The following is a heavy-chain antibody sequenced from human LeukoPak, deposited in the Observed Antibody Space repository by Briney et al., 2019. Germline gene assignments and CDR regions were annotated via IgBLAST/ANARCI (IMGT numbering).Heavy chain of an antibody. D-gene: IGHD2-15*01. J-gene: IGHJ5*02. CDR3: ARGIGYCSGGSCYGWFDP. V-gene: IGHV3-7*01. CDR1: GFTFSSSW. CDR2: IKQDGSEK. Sequence: GGSLRLSCAASGFTFSSSWMSWVRQAPGKGLEWVANIKQDGSEKYYVDSVKGRFTISRDNAKNSLYLQMNSLRAEDTAVYYCARGIGYCSGGSCYGWFDPWGQGTLVTVSS.